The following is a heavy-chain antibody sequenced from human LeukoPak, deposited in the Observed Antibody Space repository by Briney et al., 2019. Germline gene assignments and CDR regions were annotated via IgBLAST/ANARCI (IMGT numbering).Heavy chain of an antibody. CDR3: ARDPNGDYIGAFDM. Sequence: GGSLRLSCTASGFSFSAYAMMWIRQAPGKGPEWVSAIRAIGGAYYADHAESVKGRFTISRDDSKSTLFLQMWSLRVEDTAVYYCARDPNGDYIGAFDMWGPGTKVTVSS. CDR1: GFSFSAYA. CDR2: IRAIGGAYYA. J-gene: IGHJ3*02. D-gene: IGHD4-17*01. V-gene: IGHV3-23*01.